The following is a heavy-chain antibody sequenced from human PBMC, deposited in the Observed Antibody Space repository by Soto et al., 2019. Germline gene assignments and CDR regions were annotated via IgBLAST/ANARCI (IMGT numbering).Heavy chain of an antibody. CDR1: GGSISSSSYY. D-gene: IGHD3-10*01. J-gene: IGHJ6*02. Sequence: SETLSLTCTVSGGSISSSSYYWGWIHQPPGKGLEWIGTIYYSGTTYYNPSLKSRVTISVDTSKSQFSLKLTSVTATDTAVYYCARQGFGPLHGLVDVWGQGTTVTVSS. CDR2: IYYSGTT. CDR3: ARQGFGPLHGLVDV. V-gene: IGHV4-39*01.